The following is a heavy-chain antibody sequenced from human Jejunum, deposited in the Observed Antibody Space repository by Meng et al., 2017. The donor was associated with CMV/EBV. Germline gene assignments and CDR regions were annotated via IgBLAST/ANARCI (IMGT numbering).Heavy chain of an antibody. Sequence: VRSPCGWAPPHPGKGLGCIGYIYYSGTPSYHPSLQSRLTISVDTSKNQFSLRLGSVTAADTAVYYCARGPVSSNWYKEEYFDSWGQGRRGTVSS. CDR3: ARGPVSSNWYKEEYFDS. CDR2: IYYSGTP. J-gene: IGHJ4*02. D-gene: IGHD6-13*01. CDR1: VRSP. V-gene: IGHV4-31*02.